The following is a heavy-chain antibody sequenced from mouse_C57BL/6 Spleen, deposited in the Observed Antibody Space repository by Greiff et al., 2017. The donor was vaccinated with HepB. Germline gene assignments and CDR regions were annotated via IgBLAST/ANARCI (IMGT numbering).Heavy chain of an antibody. CDR1: GYAFSSSW. Sequence: QVQLKESGPELVKPGASVKISCKASGYAFSSSWMNWVKQRPGKGLEWIGRIYPGDGDTNYNGKFKGKATLTADKSSSTAYMQLSSLTSEDSAVYFCARSASSGYVGYWGQGTTLTVSS. D-gene: IGHD3-2*02. CDR3: ARSASSGYVGY. V-gene: IGHV1-82*01. J-gene: IGHJ2*01. CDR2: IYPGDGDT.